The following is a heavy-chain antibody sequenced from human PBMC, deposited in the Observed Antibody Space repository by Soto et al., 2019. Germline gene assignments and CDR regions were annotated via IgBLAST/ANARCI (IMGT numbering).Heavy chain of an antibody. V-gene: IGHV1-3*01. D-gene: IGHD3-9*01. CDR1: GYTFTSYA. CDR2: INAGSGNT. CDR3: ATLIRPYYDILTGYPT. Sequence: ASVKVSCKASGYTFTSYAMHWVRQAPGQRLEWMGWINAGSGNTKYSQKFQGRVTITRDTSASTAYMELSSLRSEDTAVYYCATLIRPYYDILTGYPTWGQGTLVTVSS. J-gene: IGHJ4*02.